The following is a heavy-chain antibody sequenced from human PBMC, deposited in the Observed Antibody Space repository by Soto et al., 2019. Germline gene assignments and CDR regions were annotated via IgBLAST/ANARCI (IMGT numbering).Heavy chain of an antibody. CDR2: IIPIFGTA. V-gene: IGHV1-69*13. D-gene: IGHD3-16*02. J-gene: IGHJ4*02. CDR1: GGTFSSYA. CDR3: ARAQRDYVWGSYRYYFDY. Sequence: SVKVSCKASGGTFSSYAISWVRQAPGQGLEWMGGIIPIFGTANYAQKFQGRVTITADESTSTAYMELSSLRSEDTAVYYCARAQRDYVWGSYRYYFDYWGQGTLVTVSS.